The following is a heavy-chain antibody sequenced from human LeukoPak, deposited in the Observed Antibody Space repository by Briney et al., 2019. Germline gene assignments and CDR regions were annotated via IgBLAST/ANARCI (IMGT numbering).Heavy chain of an antibody. CDR2: INYSGST. CDR1: GGSFSGYY. CDR3: ARGRPVFDY. Sequence: SETLSLTCAVYGGSFSGYYWSWIRQPPGKGLEWIGEINYSGSTNYNPSLKSRVTISVDTSKNQFSLNLSSVTAADTAVYYCARGRPVFDYWGQGTLVTVSS. J-gene: IGHJ4*02. V-gene: IGHV4-34*01.